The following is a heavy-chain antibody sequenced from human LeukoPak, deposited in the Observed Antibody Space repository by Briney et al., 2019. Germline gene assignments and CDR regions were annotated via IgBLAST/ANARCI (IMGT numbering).Heavy chain of an antibody. CDR1: GFTFTNYA. CDR3: AKVGSYGDRPYYFDY. J-gene: IGHJ4*02. Sequence: GGSLRLSCAASGFTFTNYATTWIRQAPGKGLEWVSGISNSGGNTYYADSVKGRFTISRDNSKNALNLQMNSLRAEDTAVYYCAKVGSYGDRPYYFDYWGQGTLVTVSS. D-gene: IGHD4-17*01. V-gene: IGHV3-23*01. CDR2: ISNSGGNT.